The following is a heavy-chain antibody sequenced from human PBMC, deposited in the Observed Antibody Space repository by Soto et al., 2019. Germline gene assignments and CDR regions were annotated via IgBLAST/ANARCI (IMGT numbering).Heavy chain of an antibody. V-gene: IGHV3-30*18. CDR2: ISYDGSNK. CDR1: GFTFSSYG. D-gene: IGHD6-13*01. Sequence: QVQLVESGGGVVQPGRSLRLSCAASGFTFSSYGMHWVRQAPGKGLEWVAVISYDGSNKYYADSVKGRFTISRDNSKNTLYLQMNSLRAEDTAVYYCAKGSGGDSSSYWGQGTLVTVSS. J-gene: IGHJ4*02. CDR3: AKGSGGDSSSY.